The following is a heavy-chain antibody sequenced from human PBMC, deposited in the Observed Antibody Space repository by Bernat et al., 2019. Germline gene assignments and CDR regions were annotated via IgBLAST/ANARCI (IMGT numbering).Heavy chain of an antibody. CDR1: GGSISSSSYY. D-gene: IGHD2-15*01. CDR2: IYYSGT. Sequence: QLQLQESGPGLVKSSETLSLTCTVSGGSISSSSYYWGWIRQPPGKGLEWIGSIYYSGTYYNPSLKSRVTISVDTSKNQFSLKLRYVTAADTAVYYCARLTGGRPFDIWGQGTMVTVSS. CDR3: ARLTGGRPFDI. J-gene: IGHJ3*02. V-gene: IGHV4-39*01.